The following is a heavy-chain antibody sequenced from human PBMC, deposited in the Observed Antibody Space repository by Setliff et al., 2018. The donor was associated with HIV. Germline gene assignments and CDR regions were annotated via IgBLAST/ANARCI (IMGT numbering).Heavy chain of an antibody. J-gene: IGHJ5*02. V-gene: IGHV4-59*08. CDR1: GGSIVSYY. Sequence: SETLSLTCTVSGGSIVSYYWSWIRQPPGKGLEWIGYMYHTGSTNHNPSLKSRVTISVDTSRNQISLNLTSVTAADTAVYYCARHGTFGVVSPGYSSGWYFTASGFDPWGQGTLVTVSS. D-gene: IGHD6-19*01. CDR3: ARHGTFGVVSPGYSSGWYFTASGFDP. CDR2: MYHTGST.